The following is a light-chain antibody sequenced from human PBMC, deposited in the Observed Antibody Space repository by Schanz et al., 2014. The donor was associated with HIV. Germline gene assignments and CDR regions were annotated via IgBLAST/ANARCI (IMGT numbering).Light chain of an antibody. J-gene: IGKJ5*01. V-gene: IGKV1-17*01. CDR2: AAS. CDR3: LQHNTYPLS. Sequence: DIQMTQSPSSQSASVGDRVTITCRASQDIGNDLGWYQQKPGQAPKRLIYAASKLQSGVPSRFIGSGSGTEFTLTISSLQPEDFASYYCLQHNTYPLSFAQGTRLDIK. CDR1: QDIGND.